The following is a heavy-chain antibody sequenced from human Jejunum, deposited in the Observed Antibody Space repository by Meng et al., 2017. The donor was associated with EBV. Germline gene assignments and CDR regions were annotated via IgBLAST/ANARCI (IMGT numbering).Heavy chain of an antibody. Sequence: VQWGGSGGGLVQPGDPLRLSCAAPGITLSSYLMHWVRQAPGKGLVWVSRINSDGSKTNYADSVKGRFTISRDIAKNTLYLQLNSLRADDTAVYYCVRGPPPDTWGQGTLVTVSS. J-gene: IGHJ5*02. CDR1: GITLSSYL. CDR3: VRGPPPDT. CDR2: INSDGSKT. V-gene: IGHV3-74*01.